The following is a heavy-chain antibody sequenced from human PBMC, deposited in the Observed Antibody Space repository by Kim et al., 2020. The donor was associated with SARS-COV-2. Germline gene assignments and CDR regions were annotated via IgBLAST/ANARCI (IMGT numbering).Heavy chain of an antibody. Sequence: ASVKVSCKASGYTFTSYYMHWVRQAPGQGLEWMGIINPSGGSTSYAQKFQGRVTMTRDTSTSTVYMELSSLRSEDTAVYYCARGIAVAHHRGGKEGTAKFDYWGQGTLVTVSS. J-gene: IGHJ4*02. CDR3: ARGIAVAHHRGGKEGTAKFDY. CDR2: INPSGGST. CDR1: GYTFTSYY. V-gene: IGHV1-46*01. D-gene: IGHD6-19*01.